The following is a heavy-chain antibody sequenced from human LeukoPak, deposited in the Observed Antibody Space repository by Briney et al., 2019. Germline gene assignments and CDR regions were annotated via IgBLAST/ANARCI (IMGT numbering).Heavy chain of an antibody. CDR2: INHSGST. Sequence: PSETLSLTCAVYGGSFSGYYWSWIRQPPGKGPEWIGEINHSGSTNYNPSLKSRVTISVDTSKNQFSLKLSSVTAADTAVYYCARAPSPRYYDSSGYYPYWGQGTLVTVSS. CDR1: GGSFSGYY. D-gene: IGHD3-22*01. J-gene: IGHJ4*02. V-gene: IGHV4-34*01. CDR3: ARAPSPRYYDSSGYYPY.